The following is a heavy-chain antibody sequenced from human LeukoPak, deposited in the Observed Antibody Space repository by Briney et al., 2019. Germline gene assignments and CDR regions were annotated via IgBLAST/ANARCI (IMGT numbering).Heavy chain of an antibody. J-gene: IGHJ3*02. Sequence: PGGSLRLSCAASGFTFSSYSMNWVRQAPGKGLEWVSSISSSSSYIYYADSVKGRFTISRDNAKNSLYLQMNSLRAEDTAVYYCAIIVGATRGDAFDIWGQGTMVTVSS. CDR3: AIIVGATRGDAFDI. V-gene: IGHV3-21*01. CDR2: ISSSSSYI. CDR1: GFTFSSYS. D-gene: IGHD1-26*01.